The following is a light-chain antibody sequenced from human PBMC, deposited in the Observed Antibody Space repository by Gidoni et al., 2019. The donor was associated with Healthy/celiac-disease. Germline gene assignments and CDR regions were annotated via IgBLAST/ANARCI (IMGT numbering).Light chain of an antibody. J-gene: IGKJ4*01. CDR2: AAS. CDR1: QSISSY. V-gene: IGKV1-39*01. CDR3: QQSYSTLLT. Sequence: DIQMTQPPSSLSASVGDRVTITCRASQSISSYLNWYQQKPEKAPKPLIYAASSLQSGVPSRFSGSGSGTDFTLTIIRLQPEDFATYYCQQSYSTLLTFGEGTKVEIK.